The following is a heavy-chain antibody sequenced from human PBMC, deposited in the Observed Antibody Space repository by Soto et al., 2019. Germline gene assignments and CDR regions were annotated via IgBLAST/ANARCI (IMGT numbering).Heavy chain of an antibody. CDR3: ARPASWPYYHYGLDV. V-gene: IGHV1-18*01. Sequence: GPEVRKPGASVKVSCEASGYTFTTSGISWVRQVPGQGLEWMGWISTYNGDTNSAQNFQGRVLMTADTSTRTAYMELMSLKSDDTAVYYCARPASWPYYHYGLDVWGQGTTVTVSS. CDR2: ISTYNGDT. J-gene: IGHJ6*02. CDR1: GYTFTTSG. D-gene: IGHD6-13*01.